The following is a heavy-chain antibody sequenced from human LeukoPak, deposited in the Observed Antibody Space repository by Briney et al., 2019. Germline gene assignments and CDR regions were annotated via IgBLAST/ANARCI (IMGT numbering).Heavy chain of an antibody. Sequence: ASVKVSCKASGYTFTSYDINWVRQAPGQGLEWMGWMNPNSGNTGYAQKFQGRVTMTRNTSISTAYMELSSLRSEDTAVYYCARVERFLEWLSPRGMDVWGQGTTVTVSS. J-gene: IGHJ6*02. V-gene: IGHV1-8*01. CDR3: ARVERFLEWLSPRGMDV. CDR1: GYTFTSYD. CDR2: MNPNSGNT. D-gene: IGHD3-3*01.